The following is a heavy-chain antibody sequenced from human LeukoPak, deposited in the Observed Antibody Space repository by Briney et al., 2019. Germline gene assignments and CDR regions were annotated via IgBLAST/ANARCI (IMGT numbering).Heavy chain of an antibody. CDR1: GGSFSGYY. J-gene: IGHJ3*02. V-gene: IGHV4-34*01. CDR3: ARAPILRDAFDI. D-gene: IGHD2-2*02. CDR2: INHSGST. Sequence: SETLSLTCAVYGGSFSGYYWSWIRQPPGKGLEWIGEINHSGSTNYNPSLKSRVTISVDTSKNQFSLKLSSVTAADTAVYYCARAPILRDAFDIWGQGTMVTVSS.